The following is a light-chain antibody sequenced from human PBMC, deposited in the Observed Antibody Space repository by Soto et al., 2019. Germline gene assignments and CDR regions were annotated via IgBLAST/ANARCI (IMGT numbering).Light chain of an antibody. CDR2: YDD. J-gene: IGLJ3*02. V-gene: IGLV1-36*01. Sequence: QSVLTQPPSVSEAPRQRVTISCSGSSSNIGNNAVNWYQQFPGKAPKLLIYYDDLLSSGVSDRFSGSKSGTSASLAISGLQSEDEADYYCAAWDDSLNGWVFGGGTKLTVL. CDR3: AAWDDSLNGWV. CDR1: SSNIGNNA.